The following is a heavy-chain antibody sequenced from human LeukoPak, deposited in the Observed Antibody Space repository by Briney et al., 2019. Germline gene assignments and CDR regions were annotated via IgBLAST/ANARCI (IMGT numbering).Heavy chain of an antibody. CDR1: GDSVTSTLYY. D-gene: IGHD3-16*02. CDR2: IYYTGTT. V-gene: IGHV4-39*01. J-gene: IGHJ4*02. CDR3: ARHIPYYDYVWGSYRPAGEFDY. Sequence: SETLSLTCTVSGDSVTSTLYYWVWLRQPPGKGLEWIGHIYYTGTTYYNLSLKSRVTMSMDSSKNQFSLKLSSVTAADTAVYYCARHIPYYDYVWGSYRPAGEFDYWGQGTLVTVSS.